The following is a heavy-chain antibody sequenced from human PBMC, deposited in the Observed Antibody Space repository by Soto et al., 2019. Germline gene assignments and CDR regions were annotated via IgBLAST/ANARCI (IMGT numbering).Heavy chain of an antibody. D-gene: IGHD2-15*01. V-gene: IGHV4-39*01. J-gene: IGHJ4*02. Sequence: QLQLQESGPGLVKPSETLSLTFPVSGGSISSSSYYWGWIRQPPGKGLEWFGRIYYSGSTYYNRSLKSRVTISVDTSKNQLSLKLSCVTAADTAVYYSARHSDPVIVVVVAATGGFDYWGQGTLVTVSS. CDR3: ARHSDPVIVVVVAATGGFDY. CDR1: GGSISSSSYY. CDR2: IYYSGST.